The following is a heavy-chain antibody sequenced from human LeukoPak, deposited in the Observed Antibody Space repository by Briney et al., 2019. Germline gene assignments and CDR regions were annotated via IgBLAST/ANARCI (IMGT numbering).Heavy chain of an antibody. CDR1: GGSISSYY. Sequence: SETLSLTCTVSGGSISSYYWSWIRQPPGKGLEWVGYIYYSGSTYYNPSLKSRVTISVDTSKNQFSLKLSSVTAADTAVYYCAKVSITMVRGVIPHDAFDIWGQGTMVTVSS. J-gene: IGHJ3*02. D-gene: IGHD3-10*01. V-gene: IGHV4-59*12. CDR2: IYYSGST. CDR3: AKVSITMVRGVIPHDAFDI.